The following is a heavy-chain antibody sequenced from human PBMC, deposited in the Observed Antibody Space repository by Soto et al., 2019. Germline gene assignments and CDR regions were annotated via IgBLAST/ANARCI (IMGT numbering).Heavy chain of an antibody. CDR2: VSIGGST. J-gene: IGHJ4*02. V-gene: IGHV3-23*01. Sequence: GGSLRLSCAASGFTFSSYAMGWVRQGPGKGLEWVAVVSIGGSTHYADSARGRFTISRDNSKNTLSLQMNSLTAEDTAVYFCAKRRGAGGHFDYWGQGALVTV. CDR3: AKRRGAGGHFDY. D-gene: IGHD2-15*01. CDR1: GFTFSSYA.